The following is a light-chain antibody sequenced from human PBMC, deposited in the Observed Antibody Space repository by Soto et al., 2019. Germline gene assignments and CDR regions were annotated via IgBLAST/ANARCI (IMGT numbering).Light chain of an antibody. CDR1: SSAVGRYNL. CDR3: SSYAGTYTV. V-gene: IGLV2-11*01. CDR2: DVT. Sequence: QSALTQPRSVSGSPGQSVTISCTGTSSAVGRYNLVSWYQQHPGKAPRLMIYDVTKRPSGVPDRFSGSKSGNTASLTISGLQAEDEADYYCSSYAGTYTVFGGGTKLTVL. J-gene: IGLJ3*02.